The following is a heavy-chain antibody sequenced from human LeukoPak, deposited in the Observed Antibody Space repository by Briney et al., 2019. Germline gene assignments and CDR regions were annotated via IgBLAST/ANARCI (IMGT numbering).Heavy chain of an antibody. D-gene: IGHD3-22*01. J-gene: IGHJ3*02. CDR3: ASDQLYYYDSSGYYKDAFDI. CDR2: IYYSGST. CDR1: GVSISSGGYY. Sequence: PSQTLSLTCTVSGVSISSGGYYWSWLRQHPGKGLEWIGYIYYSGSTYYNPSLKSRVTISVDTSKNQFSLKLSSVTAADTAVYYCASDQLYYYDSSGYYKDAFDIWGQGTMVTVSS. V-gene: IGHV4-31*03.